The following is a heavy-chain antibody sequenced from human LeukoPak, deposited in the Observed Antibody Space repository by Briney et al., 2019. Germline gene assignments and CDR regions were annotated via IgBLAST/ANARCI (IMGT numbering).Heavy chain of an antibody. CDR3: ARDLHYYAAMDV. V-gene: IGHV3-23*01. Sequence: GGSLRLSCEASGFTFSAYAMTWVRQAPGQGLEWVSSIGSDNKPHYSESVKGRFAISRDNSKGMLFLQLNSLRAEDTALYYCARDLHYYAAMDVWGQGTTVTVSS. CDR1: GFTFSAYA. J-gene: IGHJ6*02. D-gene: IGHD3-10*01. CDR2: IGSDNKP.